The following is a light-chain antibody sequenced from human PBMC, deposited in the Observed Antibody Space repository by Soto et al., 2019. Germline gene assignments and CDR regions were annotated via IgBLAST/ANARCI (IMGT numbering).Light chain of an antibody. J-gene: IGKJ1*01. CDR1: QSISSY. V-gene: IGKV1-5*01. Sequence: DIQMTQSPSSLSASVGDRVTITCRASQSISSYLNWYQQKPGKVPKLLIYDASSLESGVPSRFSGSGSGTEFTLTISSLQPDDFATYYCQQYNHYWTFGQGTKVDIK. CDR2: DAS. CDR3: QQYNHYWT.